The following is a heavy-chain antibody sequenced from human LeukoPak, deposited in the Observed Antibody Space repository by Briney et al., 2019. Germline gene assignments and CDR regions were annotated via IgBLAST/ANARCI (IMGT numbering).Heavy chain of an antibody. D-gene: IGHD3-10*01. CDR1: GYTFTSYG. CDR3: ARGKRFGELCPEY. J-gene: IGHJ4*02. Sequence: GASVKVSCKASGYTFTSYGINWVRQATGQGLEWMGWMNPNSANAGFAQKFQGRVSMTRDTSINTAYMELTSLTSEDTAVYYCARGKRFGELCPEYWGQGTLVTVSS. V-gene: IGHV1-8*01. CDR2: MNPNSANA.